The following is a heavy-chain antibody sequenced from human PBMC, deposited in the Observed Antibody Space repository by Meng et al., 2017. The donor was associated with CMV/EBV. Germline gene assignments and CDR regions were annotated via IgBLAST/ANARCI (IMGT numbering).Heavy chain of an antibody. CDR1: GFTFSSYW. J-gene: IGHJ4*02. Sequence: GESLKISCAASGFTFSSYWMSWVRQAPGKGLEWVANIKQDGSEKYYVDSVKGRFTISRDNSKNTLYLQMNSLRAEDTAVYYCAKDLSPYSGSYLYYFDYWGQGTLVTVSS. CDR3: AKDLSPYSGSYLYYFDY. CDR2: IKQDGSEK. V-gene: IGHV3-7*03. D-gene: IGHD1-26*01.